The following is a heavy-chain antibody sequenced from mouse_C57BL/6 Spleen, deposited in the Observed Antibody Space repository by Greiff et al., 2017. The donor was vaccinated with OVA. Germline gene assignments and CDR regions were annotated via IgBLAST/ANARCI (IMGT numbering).Heavy chain of an antibody. CDR2: IHPNSGST. D-gene: IGHD2-4*01. CDR3: ARSDDYDENWFAY. CDR1: GYTFTSYW. Sequence: VQLQQSGAELVKPGASVKLSCKASGYTFTSYWMHWVKQRPGQGLEWIGMIHPNSGSTNYNEKFKSKATLTVDESSSTAYMQLSSLTSEDSAVYYCARSDDYDENWFAYWGQGTLVTVSA. J-gene: IGHJ3*01. V-gene: IGHV1-64*01.